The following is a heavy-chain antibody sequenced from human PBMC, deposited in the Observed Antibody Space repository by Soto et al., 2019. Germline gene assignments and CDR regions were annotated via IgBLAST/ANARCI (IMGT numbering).Heavy chain of an antibody. V-gene: IGHV3-7*01. D-gene: IGHD2-15*01. CDR3: ARLYCSGGSCYYYYYGMDV. CDR1: GFTFSSYW. Sequence: GGSLRLSCAASGFTFSSYWMSWVRQAPGKGLEWVANIKQDGSEKYYVDSVKGRFTISRDNAKNSLYLQMNSLRAEDTAVYYCARLYCSGGSCYYYYYGMDVWGQGTTVTVSS. J-gene: IGHJ6*02. CDR2: IKQDGSEK.